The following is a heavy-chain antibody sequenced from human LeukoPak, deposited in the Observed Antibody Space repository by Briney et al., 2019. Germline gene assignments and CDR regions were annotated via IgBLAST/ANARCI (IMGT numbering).Heavy chain of an antibody. D-gene: IGHD5-18*01. CDR2: IIPIFGTA. CDR3: AREGIQLFTSAFDI. Sequence: GASVKVSCKASGGTFSSYAISWVRQAPGQGLEWMGGIIPIFGTANYAQKFQGRVTITADKSTSTAYMELSSLGSEDTAVYYCAREGIQLFTSAFDIWGQGTMVTVSS. V-gene: IGHV1-69*06. J-gene: IGHJ3*02. CDR1: GGTFSSYA.